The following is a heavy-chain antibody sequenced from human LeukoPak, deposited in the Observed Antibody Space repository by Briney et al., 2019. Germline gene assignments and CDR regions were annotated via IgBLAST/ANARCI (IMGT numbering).Heavy chain of an antibody. CDR3: ARVDCISTSCPADY. CDR2: INHSGST. CDR1: GGSFSGYY. V-gene: IGHV4-34*01. D-gene: IGHD2-2*01. J-gene: IGHJ4*02. Sequence: KASETLSLTCAVYGGSFSGYYWSWIRQPPGKGLEWIGEINHSGSTNYNPSLKSRVTISVDTSRNQFSLKLSSVTAADTAIYYCARVDCISTSCPADYWGQGTLVTVSS.